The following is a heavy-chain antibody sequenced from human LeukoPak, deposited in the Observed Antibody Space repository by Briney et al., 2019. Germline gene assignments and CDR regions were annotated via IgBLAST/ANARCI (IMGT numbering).Heavy chain of an antibody. Sequence: GGSLRLSCAVSGITLSNNGMSWVRQAPGKGLEWVAGISGSGGGTNCADSVKGRFTISRDNPKNTLYLQMNSLTVEDTAVYFCARRGVVIRVILVGFHKEAYYFDSWGQGALVTVSS. CDR2: ISGSGGGT. CDR1: GITLSNNG. D-gene: IGHD3-22*01. V-gene: IGHV3-23*01. CDR3: ARRGVVIRVILVGFHKEAYYFDS. J-gene: IGHJ4*02.